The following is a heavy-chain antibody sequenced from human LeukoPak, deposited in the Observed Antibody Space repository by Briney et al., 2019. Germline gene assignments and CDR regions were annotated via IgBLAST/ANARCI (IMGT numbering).Heavy chain of an antibody. Sequence: GGSLRLLCAASGFTFSNAWMIWVRQAPGKGLEGGGRIKSKTDGETTDYAAGVRGKYNSSRDDSKNTLYLQMNSLKTEDTAVYYCTSESRWGDYWGQGTLVTVSS. CDR1: GFTFSNAW. CDR2: IKSKTDGETT. V-gene: IGHV3-15*01. D-gene: IGHD3-16*01. CDR3: TSESRWGDY. J-gene: IGHJ4*02.